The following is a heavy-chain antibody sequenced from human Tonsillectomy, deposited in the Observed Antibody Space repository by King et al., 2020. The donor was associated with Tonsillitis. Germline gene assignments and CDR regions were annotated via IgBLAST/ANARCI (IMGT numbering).Heavy chain of an antibody. V-gene: IGHV3-15*01. CDR1: GFTFSNAW. D-gene: IGHD1-26*01. CDR2: IKSKTDGGTT. CDR3: TTDLVGATNGAFDI. Sequence: QLVQSGGGLVKPGGSLRLSCAASGFTFSNAWMSWVRQAPGKGLEWVGRIKSKTDGGTTDYVAPVKGRFTISRDDSKNTLYLQMNSLKTEDTAVYYCTTDLVGATNGAFDIWGQGTMVTVSS. J-gene: IGHJ3*02.